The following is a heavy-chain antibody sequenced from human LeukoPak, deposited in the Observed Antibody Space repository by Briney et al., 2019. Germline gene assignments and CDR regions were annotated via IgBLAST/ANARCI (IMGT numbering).Heavy chain of an antibody. V-gene: IGHV3-48*04. CDR2: IRGSGEGLGSGV. D-gene: IGHD3-22*01. CDR1: GFTFSDYS. CDR3: AREGGVNYYDLDYFDY. J-gene: IGHJ4*02. Sequence: PGGSLRLSCAASGFTFSDYSMNWVRQAPGKGLEWVSNIRGSGEGLGSGVYYADSVKGRFTISRDNAKNSLYLQMNSLRAEYTAVYYCAREGGVNYYDLDYFDYWGQGTLITVSS.